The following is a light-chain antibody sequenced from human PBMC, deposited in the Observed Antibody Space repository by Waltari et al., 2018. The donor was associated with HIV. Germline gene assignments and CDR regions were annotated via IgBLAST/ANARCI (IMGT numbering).Light chain of an antibody. Sequence: DIVMTQSPDSLAVSLGESAKHNCKSSQSLLYSTKNQTFLAWYQHKPRQPPKLLIYWASVRGSGVPDRFSASGSETDFTLTINSLQAEDVALYYCQQYYHTLWTFGRGTKVEIK. J-gene: IGKJ1*01. CDR2: WAS. CDR1: QSLLYSTKNQTF. V-gene: IGKV4-1*01. CDR3: QQYYHTLWT.